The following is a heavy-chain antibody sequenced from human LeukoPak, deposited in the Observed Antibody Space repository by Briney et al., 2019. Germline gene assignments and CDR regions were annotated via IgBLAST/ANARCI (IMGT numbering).Heavy chain of an antibody. D-gene: IGHD1-26*01. V-gene: IGHV3-74*01. CDR3: ARSLGNWDDY. CDR2: ISGDGSST. J-gene: IGHJ4*02. CDR1: GFTFSRYW. Sequence: GGSLRLSCAAPGFTFSRYWMHWVRQAPEKGLVWVSRISGDGSSTTYAHSVKGRFTISRDNAKNTLYLQMNSLRAEDTAVYYCARSLGNWDDYWGQGRLVSVCS.